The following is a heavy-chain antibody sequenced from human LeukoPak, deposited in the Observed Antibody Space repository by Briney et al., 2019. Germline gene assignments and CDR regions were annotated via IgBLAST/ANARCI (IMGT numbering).Heavy chain of an antibody. V-gene: IGHV4-4*02. J-gene: IGHJ4*02. Sequence: ASGTLSLTCAVSSGSISSSNWWSWVRQPPGKGLEWIGEIYHSGSTYYNPSLKSRVTISVDTSKNQFSLKLSSVTAADTAVHYCASYSSSWPRSFDYWGQGTLVTVSS. CDR3: ASYSSSWPRSFDY. CDR2: IYHSGST. CDR1: SGSISSSNW. D-gene: IGHD6-13*01.